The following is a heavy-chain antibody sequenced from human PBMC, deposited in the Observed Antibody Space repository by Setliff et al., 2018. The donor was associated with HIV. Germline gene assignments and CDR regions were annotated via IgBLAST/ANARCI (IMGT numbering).Heavy chain of an antibody. CDR2: LYASGST. D-gene: IGHD2-15*01. CDR1: GASITNGSYY. Sequence: PSETLSLTCTVSGASITNGSYYWSWIRQPAGKGLEWIGRLYASGSTNYIPSLKSRVTISVDMSKNQFSLRLTSVTAADTAVYYCARDRGPLDDWGQGTLVTVSS. CDR3: ARDRGPLDD. V-gene: IGHV4-61*02. J-gene: IGHJ4*02.